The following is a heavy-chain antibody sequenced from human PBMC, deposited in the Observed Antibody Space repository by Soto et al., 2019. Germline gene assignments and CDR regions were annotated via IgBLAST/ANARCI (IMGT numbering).Heavy chain of an antibody. V-gene: IGHV4-31*03. J-gene: IGHJ4*02. D-gene: IGHD3-3*01. CDR1: GGSISSGGYY. CDR3: ARRATIFGVVIIAYYFDY. CDR2: IYYSGST. Sequence: SETLSPTCTVSGGSISSGGYYWSWIRQHPGKGLEWIGYIYYSGSTYYNPSLKSRVTISVDTSKNQFSLKLSSVTAADTAVYYCARRATIFGVVIIAYYFDYWGQGTLVTVSS.